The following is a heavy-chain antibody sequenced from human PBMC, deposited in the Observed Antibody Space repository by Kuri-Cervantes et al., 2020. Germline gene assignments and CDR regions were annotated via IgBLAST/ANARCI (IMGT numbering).Heavy chain of an antibody. CDR1: GFTFSSYW. D-gene: IGHD2-21*02. Sequence: GESLKSSCAASGFTFSSYWMNWVRQAPGKGLEWVSSISSSSSYIYYADSVKGRFTISRDNAKNSLYLQMNSLRAEDTAVYYCARAHIVVVTHDAFDIWGQGTMVTVSS. J-gene: IGHJ3*02. V-gene: IGHV3-21*01. CDR2: ISSSSSYI. CDR3: ARAHIVVVTHDAFDI.